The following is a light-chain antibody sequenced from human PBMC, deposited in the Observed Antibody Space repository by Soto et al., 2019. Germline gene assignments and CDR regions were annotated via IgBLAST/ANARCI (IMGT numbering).Light chain of an antibody. Sequence: EIVLTQSPGTLSLSPGERATLSCRASQSVSSSYLGWYQQKPGQAPRLLIYGASSRATGIPDRFSGSGYGTDFTLTISRLEPEDFAVYYCQQYGGSSLYTFGQETKLEIK. CDR2: GAS. CDR3: QQYGGSSLYT. V-gene: IGKV3-20*01. J-gene: IGKJ2*01. CDR1: QSVSSSY.